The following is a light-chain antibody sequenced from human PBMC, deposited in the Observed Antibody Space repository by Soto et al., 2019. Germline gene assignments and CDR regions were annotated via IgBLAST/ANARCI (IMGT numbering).Light chain of an antibody. J-gene: IGKJ1*01. CDR1: QGISNW. CDR2: GAS. CDR3: QHYKNYPWT. V-gene: IGKV1-8*01. Sequence: AIRMTQSPSSLSASTGDSVTITFRASQGISNWLAWYQQRPGTAQKLLVYGASTLQSGVPSRFSGSGSGTDFTLTISGLQSEDCATYYCQHYKNYPWTFGQGTKVEVK.